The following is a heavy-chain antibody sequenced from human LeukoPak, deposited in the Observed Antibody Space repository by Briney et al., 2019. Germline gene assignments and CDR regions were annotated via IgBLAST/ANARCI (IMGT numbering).Heavy chain of an antibody. CDR1: GFSFSDYA. D-gene: IGHD3-16*01. J-gene: IGHJ4*02. V-gene: IGHV3-49*04. CDR3: ARESDSNFGARDGFDY. Sequence: GGSLRLSCSVSGFSFSDYAMNWVRQAPGKGLEWVAFIRGKAYGETTDYAASVKGRFSISRDEFDSIAYLQMNSLKTEDTAVYYCARESDSNFGARDGFDYWGQGTLVTVSS. CDR2: IRGKAYGETT.